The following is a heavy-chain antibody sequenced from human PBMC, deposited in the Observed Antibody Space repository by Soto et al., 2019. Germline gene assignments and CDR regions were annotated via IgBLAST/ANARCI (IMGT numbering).Heavy chain of an antibody. J-gene: IGHJ2*01. CDR2: ISSSSSTI. V-gene: IGHV3-48*04. Sequence: PGGSLRLSCAASGFTFSSYSMNWVRQAPGKGLEWVSYISSSSSTIYYADPVKGRFTISRDNAKNSLYLQMNSLRAEDMAVYYCARDHNRDYGDYGWYFDLWGRGTLVTVSS. CDR3: ARDHNRDYGDYGWYFDL. D-gene: IGHD4-17*01. CDR1: GFTFSSYS.